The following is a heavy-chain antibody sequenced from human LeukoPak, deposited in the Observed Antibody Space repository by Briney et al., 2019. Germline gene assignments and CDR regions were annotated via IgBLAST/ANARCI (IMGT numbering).Heavy chain of an antibody. CDR3: ASGAYYYDNSGHDY. V-gene: IGHV3-30*09. CDR2: ISSIVNYE. CDR1: GFTLSAYA. J-gene: IGHJ4*02. Sequence: GGSLRLSCAASGFTLSAYAVHWVRQAPGKGLEWVAVISSIVNYEYFADSVRGRFAISRDNAKNTLYLQMNSLRAEDTAVYYCASGAYYYDNSGHDYWGQGTLVTVSS. D-gene: IGHD3-22*01.